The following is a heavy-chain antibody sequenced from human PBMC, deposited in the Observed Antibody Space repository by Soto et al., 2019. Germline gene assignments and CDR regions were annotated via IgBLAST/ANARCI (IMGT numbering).Heavy chain of an antibody. J-gene: IGHJ3*02. CDR2: ISSSGSTI. D-gene: IGHD3-10*01. CDR1: GFTFSDYY. Sequence: GGSLRLSCAASGFTFSDYYMSWIRQAPGKGLEWVSYISSSGSTIYYADSVKGRFTISRDNAKNSLYLQMNSLRAEDTAVYYCARDGGEWSSGSYYNVGAFDIWGQGTMVTVSS. V-gene: IGHV3-11*01. CDR3: ARDGGEWSSGSYYNVGAFDI.